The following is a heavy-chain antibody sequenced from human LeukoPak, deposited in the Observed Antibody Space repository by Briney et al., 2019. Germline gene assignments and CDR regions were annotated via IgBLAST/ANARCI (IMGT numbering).Heavy chain of an antibody. V-gene: IGHV3-7*03. J-gene: IGHJ1*01. D-gene: IGHD3-9*01. CDR2: IKQDGSEK. CDR1: GFTFSSYW. CDR3: AKVEGETGYYIPPYFQH. Sequence: GGSLRLSCAASGFTFSSYWMSWVRQAPGKGLEWVANIKQDGSEKYYVDSVKGRFTISRDNAKNSLYLQMNSLRAEDTAVYYCAKVEGETGYYIPPYFQHWGQGTLVTVSS.